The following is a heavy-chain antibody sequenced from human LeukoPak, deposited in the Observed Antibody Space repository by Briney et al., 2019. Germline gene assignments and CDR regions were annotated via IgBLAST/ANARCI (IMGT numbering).Heavy chain of an antibody. Sequence: SETLSLTCTVSGGSISSYYWSWIRQPPGKGLEWIGYIYYSGSTNYNPSLKSRVTISVGTSKNQFSLKLSSVTAADTAVYYCARGAAAQLFDYWGQGTLVTVSS. CDR1: GGSISSYY. V-gene: IGHV4-59*01. CDR3: ARGAAAQLFDY. D-gene: IGHD6-13*01. J-gene: IGHJ4*02. CDR2: IYYSGST.